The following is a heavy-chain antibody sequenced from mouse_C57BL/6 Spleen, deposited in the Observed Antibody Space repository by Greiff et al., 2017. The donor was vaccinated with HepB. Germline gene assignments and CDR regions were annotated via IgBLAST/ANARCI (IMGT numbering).Heavy chain of an antibody. V-gene: IGHV1-9*01. CDR3: ARDLGPLYATEYYFDY. CDR2: ILPGSGST. J-gene: IGHJ2*01. CDR1: GYTFTGYW. Sequence: VKLVESGAELMKPGASVKLSCKATGYTFTGYWIEWVKQRPGHGLEWIGEILPGSGSTNYNEKFKGKATFTADTSSNTAYMQLSSLTTEDSAIYYCARDLGPLYATEYYFDYWGQGTTLTVSS. D-gene: IGHD2-3*01.